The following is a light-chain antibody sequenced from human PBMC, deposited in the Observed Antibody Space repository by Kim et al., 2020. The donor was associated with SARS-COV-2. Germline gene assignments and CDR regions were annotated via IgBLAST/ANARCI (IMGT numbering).Light chain of an antibody. CDR2: RNT. V-gene: IGLV1-47*01. CDR3: GAWDDSLSAVV. CDR1: TSNIGSNS. J-gene: IGLJ2*01. Sequence: GHKVTFSCSGTTSNIGSNSENCHQQLPVSAPQFLIYRNTKRPSGVPHRFSGSKSGTSASLAIIGLRSEDEAAYYCGAWDDSLSAVVFGGGTQLTVL.